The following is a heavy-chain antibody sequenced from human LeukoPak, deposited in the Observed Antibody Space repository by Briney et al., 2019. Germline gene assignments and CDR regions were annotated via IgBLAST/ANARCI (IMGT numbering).Heavy chain of an antibody. J-gene: IGHJ3*02. Sequence: GESLNISCKGSGYSFTSYWIGWVRQMPAKVLEWMGIIYPGDSDTRSSPSFQGQVTISADQSTSTAHLQRSSPKASDTAMYSCARQADGDIALVPAAIGSDAFDIWGQGTMVTVSS. CDR1: GYSFTSYW. V-gene: IGHV5-51*01. CDR3: ARQADGDIALVPAAIGSDAFDI. D-gene: IGHD2-2*02. CDR2: IYPGDSDT.